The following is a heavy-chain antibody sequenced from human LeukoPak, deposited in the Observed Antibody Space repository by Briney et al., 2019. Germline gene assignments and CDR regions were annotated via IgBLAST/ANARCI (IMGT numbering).Heavy chain of an antibody. D-gene: IGHD1-26*01. Sequence: GGSLRLSCAASGFTFSSHAMSWVRQAPGKGLEWVSAISDRGDNKQYTDSVKGRLTISRDNSKNTLYLQMNSLRAEDTAVYYCAKHSGSYYVAFNYWGQGTLVTVSS. J-gene: IGHJ4*02. V-gene: IGHV3-23*01. CDR3: AKHSGSYYVAFNY. CDR1: GFTFSSHA. CDR2: ISDRGDNK.